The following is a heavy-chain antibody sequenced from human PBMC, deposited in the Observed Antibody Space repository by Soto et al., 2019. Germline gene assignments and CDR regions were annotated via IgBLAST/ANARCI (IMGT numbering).Heavy chain of an antibody. D-gene: IGHD1-1*01. Sequence: GGSLRLSCAASGFTFSSYAMSWVRQAPGKGLEWVSSISGNEGYTYYADPVKGRFTVSRDNSKNTLFLQMNSLTAEDTAVYYCAKGRYDSTWNAEFDDWGQGTLVTVSS. CDR1: GFTFSSYA. CDR2: ISGNEGYT. CDR3: AKGRYDSTWNAEFDD. J-gene: IGHJ4*01. V-gene: IGHV3-23*01.